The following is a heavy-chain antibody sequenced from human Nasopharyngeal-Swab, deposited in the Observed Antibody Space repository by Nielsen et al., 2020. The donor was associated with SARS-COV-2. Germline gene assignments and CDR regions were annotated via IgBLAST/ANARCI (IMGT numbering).Heavy chain of an antibody. CDR1: GFTFSGSA. CDR2: IRDKANSYAT. V-gene: IGHV3-73*01. CDR3: AKRGFGSGSYYVFDY. Sequence: GESLKISCAASGFTFSGSAMHWVRQASGKGLEWVGRIRDKANSYATAYAASVKGRFTISRDDSKNTAYLQMNSLRAEDTAVYYCAKRGFGSGSYYVFDYWGQGTLVTVSS. J-gene: IGHJ4*02. D-gene: IGHD3-10*01.